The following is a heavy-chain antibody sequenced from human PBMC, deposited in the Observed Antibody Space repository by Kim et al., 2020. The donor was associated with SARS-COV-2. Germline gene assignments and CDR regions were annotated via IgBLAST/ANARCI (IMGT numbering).Heavy chain of an antibody. CDR3: AGGPESNGHLLEY. J-gene: IGHJ4*02. V-gene: IGHV3-74*01. D-gene: IGHD1-1*01. Sequence: FADFGKGRFSISRDNSKRTLYLQMSRLRAEDSGVYYCAGGPESNGHLLEYWGQGTLVTVSS.